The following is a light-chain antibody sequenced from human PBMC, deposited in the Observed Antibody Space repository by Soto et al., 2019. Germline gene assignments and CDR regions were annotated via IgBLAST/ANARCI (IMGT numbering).Light chain of an antibody. CDR1: QNIYKH. CDR3: QQRSVWPLT. J-gene: IGKJ1*01. CDR2: DAA. Sequence: EIVLTQSPATLSLSPGERTTLSCRASQNIYKHLAWYQQKPGQAPRLLIYDAASRATGVPARFSGSGSGTDFILTINSLEPEDFAVYYCQQRSVWPLTFGQGTEVE. V-gene: IGKV3-11*01.